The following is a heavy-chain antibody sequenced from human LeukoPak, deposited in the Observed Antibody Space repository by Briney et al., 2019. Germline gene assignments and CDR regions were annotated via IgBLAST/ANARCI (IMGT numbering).Heavy chain of an antibody. D-gene: IGHD1-1*01. CDR1: GFTISGFW. Sequence: GGSLRLTCAASGFTISGFWMHWVRQVPGGGLVWVARMNSAGTTINYADSVKGRITISRDNVRNTLHLQMNNLSLEDTAVYFCIREVQVRASASLGLWGRGTLVTVS. CDR2: MNSAGTTI. J-gene: IGHJ4*02. CDR3: IREVQVRASASLGL. V-gene: IGHV3-74*01.